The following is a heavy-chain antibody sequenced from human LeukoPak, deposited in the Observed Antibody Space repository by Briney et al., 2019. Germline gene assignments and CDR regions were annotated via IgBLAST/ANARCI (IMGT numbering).Heavy chain of an antibody. Sequence: GGSLRLSCAVSGFTFENYGVSWVRQAPGKGLEWVSGITWNGDNTGYADSVKGRFTISRDNAKNTLYLQMNSLRAEDTAVYYCAKDVYYDILTGYQAGLFDPWGQGTLVTVSS. CDR3: AKDVYYDILTGYQAGLFDP. CDR1: GFTFENYG. D-gene: IGHD3-9*01. CDR2: ITWNGDNT. J-gene: IGHJ5*02. V-gene: IGHV3-20*04.